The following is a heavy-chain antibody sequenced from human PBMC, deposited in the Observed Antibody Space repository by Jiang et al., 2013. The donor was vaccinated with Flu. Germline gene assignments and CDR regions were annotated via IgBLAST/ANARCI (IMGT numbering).Heavy chain of an antibody. J-gene: IGHJ4*02. CDR2: FYSPGSSYSPGST. D-gene: IGHD3-16*01. Sequence: KPSETLSLTCSVSGASISSGDDYWPWIRQPPGKGLEWIGSFYSPGSSYSPGSTYYNPSLKSRVTISMDTSKNQFSLKMTSVTAADTAVYYCARRGVMISATWGRGTLVTVSS. CDR3: ARRGVMISAT. CDR1: GASISSGDDY. V-gene: IGHV4-39*01.